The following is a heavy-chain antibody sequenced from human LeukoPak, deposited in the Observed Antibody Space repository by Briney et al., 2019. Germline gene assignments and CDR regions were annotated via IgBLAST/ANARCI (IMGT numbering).Heavy chain of an antibody. CDR3: AKIAVPRPGRYHIDV. J-gene: IGHJ6*03. CDR1: GFIFENYA. CDR2: ISWDGGVV. D-gene: IGHD2-21*01. V-gene: IGHV3-9*01. Sequence: GRSLRLSCAASGFIFENYAMHWVRQAQGKGLEWVSGISWDGGVVGYMDSVKGRFTISRDNANNFLYLQMSSLKVEDTAFYYCAKIAVPRPGRYHIDVWGKGITVTVSS.